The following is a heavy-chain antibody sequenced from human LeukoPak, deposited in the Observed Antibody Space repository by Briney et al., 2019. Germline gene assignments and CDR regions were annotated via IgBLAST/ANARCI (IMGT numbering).Heavy chain of an antibody. CDR2: MNPSGGGT. V-gene: IGHV1-46*01. CDR1: GYTFTSYY. CDR3: ARSPPGYYYFDY. Sequence: ASEKVSCTASGYTFTSYYMHWVRQASGQGLEWMGVMNPSGGGTTYTQKFQGRVTMTRDMSTSTVYRELSSLRSEDTAMYYCARSPPGYYYFDYWGQGALVTVSS. D-gene: IGHD6-25*01. J-gene: IGHJ4*02.